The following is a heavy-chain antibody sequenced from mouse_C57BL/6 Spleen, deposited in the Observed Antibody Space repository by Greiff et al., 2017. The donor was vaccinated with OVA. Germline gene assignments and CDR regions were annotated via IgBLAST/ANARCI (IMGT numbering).Heavy chain of an antibody. CDR2: ISYDGSN. J-gene: IGHJ1*03. D-gene: IGHD2-4*01. CDR1: GYSITSGYY. V-gene: IGHV3-6*01. Sequence: EVQLVESGPGLVKPSQSLSLTCSVTGYSITSGYYWNWIRQFPGNKLEWMGYISYDGSNNYNPSLKNRISITRATSKNQFFLKLNSVTTEDTATYYCARRNDYDGWYFDVWGTGTTVTVSS. CDR3: ARRNDYDGWYFDV.